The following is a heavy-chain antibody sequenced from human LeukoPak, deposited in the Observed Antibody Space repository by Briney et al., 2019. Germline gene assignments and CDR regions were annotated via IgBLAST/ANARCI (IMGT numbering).Heavy chain of an antibody. Sequence: GGSLRLSCAASGFTFSSYGMHSVRQAPGKGLEWVAFIRYDGSNKYYADSVKGRFTISRDNSKNTLYLQMNSLRAEDTAVYYCAGGRDFGYSFDYWGQGTLVTVSS. J-gene: IGHJ4*02. CDR1: GFTFSSYG. CDR2: IRYDGSNK. CDR3: AGGRDFGYSFDY. D-gene: IGHD3-10*01. V-gene: IGHV3-30*02.